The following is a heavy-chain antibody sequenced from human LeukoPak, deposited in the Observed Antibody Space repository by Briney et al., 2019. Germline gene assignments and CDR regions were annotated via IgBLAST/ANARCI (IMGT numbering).Heavy chain of an antibody. Sequence: GGSLRLSCAASGFTVSSNYMSWVRQAPGKGLEWVSLISWDGGSTYYADSVKGRFTISRDNSKNSLYLQMNSLRTEDTALYYCAKDITPSSKSGYFDYWGQGTLVTVSS. J-gene: IGHJ4*02. CDR3: AKDITPSSKSGYFDY. D-gene: IGHD4-11*01. CDR1: GFTVSSNY. V-gene: IGHV3-43*01. CDR2: ISWDGGST.